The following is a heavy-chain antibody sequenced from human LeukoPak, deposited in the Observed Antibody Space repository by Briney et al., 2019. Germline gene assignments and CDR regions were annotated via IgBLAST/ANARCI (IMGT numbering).Heavy chain of an antibody. CDR1: GFTFSSYE. J-gene: IGHJ4*02. Sequence: GGSLRLSCAASGFTFSSYEMNWVRQAPGKGLEWVSYISSSGSTIYYADSVKGRFTISRDNAKNSLYLQMNSLRADDTAVYYCARDLGGGSGSYYFDYWGQGTLVTVSS. V-gene: IGHV3-48*03. CDR3: ARDLGGGSGSYYFDY. CDR2: ISSSGSTI. D-gene: IGHD3-10*01.